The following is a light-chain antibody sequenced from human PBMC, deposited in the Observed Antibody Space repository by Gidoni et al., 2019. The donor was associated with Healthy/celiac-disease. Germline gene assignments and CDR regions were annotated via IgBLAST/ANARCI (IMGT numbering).Light chain of an antibody. J-gene: IGKJ1*01. CDR1: QSISSY. CDR3: QQSYSTHWT. Sequence: QMTQSPSSLSASVGDRVTITGRASQSISSYLNWDQQKPGKAPKLLIYAASRLQSGVPSRFSGSGSGTDFTLTISSLQPEDFATYYCQQSYSTHWTFGQGTKVEIK. CDR2: AAS. V-gene: IGKV1-39*01.